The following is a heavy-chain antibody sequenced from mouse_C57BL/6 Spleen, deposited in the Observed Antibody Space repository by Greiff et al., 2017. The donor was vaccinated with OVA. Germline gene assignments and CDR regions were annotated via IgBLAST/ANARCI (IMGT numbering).Heavy chain of an antibody. CDR2: IYPGDGDT. V-gene: IGHV1-82*01. D-gene: IGHD4-1*01. Sequence: VQLQQSGPELVKPGASVKISCKASGYAFSSSWMNWVKQRPGKGLEWIGRIYPGDGDTNYNGKFKGKATLTADKSSSTAYMQLSSLTSEDSAVYFCAIQTGYYFDYRGQGTTLTVSS. CDR3: AIQTGYYFDY. J-gene: IGHJ2*01. CDR1: GYAFSSSW.